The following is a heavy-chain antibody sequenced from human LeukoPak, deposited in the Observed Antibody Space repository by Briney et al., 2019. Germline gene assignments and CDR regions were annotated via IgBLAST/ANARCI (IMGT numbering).Heavy chain of an antibody. CDR3: ARGRDSSGWYVVFDY. D-gene: IGHD6-13*01. CDR2: IPHRGSS. Sequence: SEILSLTCGVSGYSISSDHFWGWIRQPPGKGLEWIGTIPHRGSSDYNPSLKSRVTISLNTSKNQFSLNLTSVRAADTAVYYCARGRDSSGWYVVFDYWGQGALVTVSS. J-gene: IGHJ4*02. CDR1: GYSISSDHF. V-gene: IGHV4-38-2*01.